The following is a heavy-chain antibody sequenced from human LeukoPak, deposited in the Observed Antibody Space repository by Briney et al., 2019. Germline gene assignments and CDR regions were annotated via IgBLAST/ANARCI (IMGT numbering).Heavy chain of an antibody. CDR2: IYHSGST. CDR3: ARLLSYDFWSGYLPGAFDI. V-gene: IGHV4-38-2*02. D-gene: IGHD3-3*01. J-gene: IGHJ3*02. Sequence: SETLSLTCTVSGYSISSGYCWGWIRQPPGKGLEWIGSIYHSGSTYYNPSLKSRVTISVDTSKNQFSLKLSSVTAADTAVYYCARLLSYDFWSGYLPGAFDIWGQGTMVTVSS. CDR1: GYSISSGYC.